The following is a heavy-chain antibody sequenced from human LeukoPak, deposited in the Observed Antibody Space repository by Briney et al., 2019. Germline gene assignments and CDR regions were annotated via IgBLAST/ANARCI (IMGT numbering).Heavy chain of an antibody. Sequence: PSETLSLTCPVYAASFSGYYCSWIRQPPGEGLEWVGEINHSGSTNYNPSLKSRVTISVDTSKNQFSLKLSSVTAADTAVYYCARGRRGSYSSGWSPRLNWFDPWGQGTLVTVSS. CDR1: AASFSGYY. V-gene: IGHV4-34*01. CDR2: INHSGST. D-gene: IGHD6-19*01. J-gene: IGHJ5*02. CDR3: ARGRRGSYSSGWSPRLNWFDP.